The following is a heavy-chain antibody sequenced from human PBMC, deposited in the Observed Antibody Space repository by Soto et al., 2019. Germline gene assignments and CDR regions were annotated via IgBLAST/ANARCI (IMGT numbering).Heavy chain of an antibody. V-gene: IGHV1-58*01. J-gene: IGHJ4*02. CDR1: GFTFTSSA. CDR3: ARGGHFDSSNYLAY. D-gene: IGHD3-22*01. CDR2: IVVGSGNT. Sequence: SVKVSCKASGFTFTSSAVQWVRQARGQRLEWIGWIVVGSGNTNYAQKFQERVTITRDMSTSTAYIELSSLRSEDTAVYYCARGGHFDSSNYLAYWGLGTLVTVS.